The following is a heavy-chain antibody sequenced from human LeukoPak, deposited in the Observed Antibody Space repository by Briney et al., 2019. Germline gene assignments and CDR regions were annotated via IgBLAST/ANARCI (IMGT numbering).Heavy chain of an antibody. CDR2: INHSGST. CDR3: ARRLWFGTLYYYYMDA. V-gene: IGHV4-34*01. J-gene: IGHJ6*03. CDR1: GGFFSGYY. D-gene: IGHD3-10*01. Sequence: PSGTLSLTCAVYGGFFSGYYWSWIRQPPGKGLEWIGEINHSGSTNYNPSLKSRVTISVDTSKNQFSLKLSSVTAADTAVYYCARRLWFGTLYYYYMDAWGKGTTVTISS.